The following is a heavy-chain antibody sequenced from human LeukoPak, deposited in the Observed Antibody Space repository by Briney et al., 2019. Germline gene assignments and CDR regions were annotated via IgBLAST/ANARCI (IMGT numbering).Heavy chain of an antibody. CDR3: AKDSTPNAGWFDP. V-gene: IGHV3-74*01. CDR1: GFTFNIYW. CDR2: ISNDARVT. Sequence: QSGVSLRLSCGASGFTFNIYWMHWVRQAPGKGLEWISYISNDARVTEYADSVKGRFTISRDNAKNTLYLQMNSLRAEDTAVYYCAKDSTPNAGWFDPWGQETLVTVSS. J-gene: IGHJ5*02.